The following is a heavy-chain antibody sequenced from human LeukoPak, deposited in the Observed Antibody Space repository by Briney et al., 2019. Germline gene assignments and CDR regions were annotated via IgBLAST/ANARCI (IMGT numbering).Heavy chain of an antibody. CDR1: GGTFSSYA. V-gene: IGHV1-69*13. CDR3: ARTYYYDRNYYYYMDV. D-gene: IGHD3-10*01. CDR2: IIPIFGTA. Sequence: SVKVSCKASGGTFSSYAISWVRQAPGQGLEWMGGIIPIFGTANYAQKFQGRVTITADESTSTAYMELSSLRSEDTAVYYCARTYYYDRNYYYYMDVWGKGTTVTISS. J-gene: IGHJ6*03.